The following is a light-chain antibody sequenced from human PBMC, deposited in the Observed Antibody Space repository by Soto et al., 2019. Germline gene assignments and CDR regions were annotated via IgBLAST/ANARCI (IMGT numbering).Light chain of an antibody. CDR3: RQCFRTSWT. V-gene: IGKV4-1*01. Sequence: DIVMTQSPDSLAVSLGERATINCKSSQSVLYSSNNKNYLAWYQQKPGQPPKLLIYWASTRESGVPDRFSGRGSGTGLSHCINKLQAGNVAVCYCRQCFRTSWTFVLGTMVEVK. CDR2: WAS. CDR1: QSVLYSSNNKNY. J-gene: IGKJ1*01.